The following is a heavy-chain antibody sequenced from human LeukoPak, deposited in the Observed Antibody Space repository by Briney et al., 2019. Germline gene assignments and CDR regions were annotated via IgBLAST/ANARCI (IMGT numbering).Heavy chain of an antibody. CDR1: GFTFSSYE. V-gene: IGHV3-48*03. CDR3: AKAVGADY. D-gene: IGHD1-26*01. J-gene: IGHJ4*02. Sequence: PPGGSPRLSCAASGFTFSSYEMNWVRQAPGKGLEWVSYISSSGSTIYYADSVKGRFTISRDNSKNTLYLQMNSLRAEDTAVYYCAKAVGADYWGQGTLVTVSS. CDR2: ISSSGSTI.